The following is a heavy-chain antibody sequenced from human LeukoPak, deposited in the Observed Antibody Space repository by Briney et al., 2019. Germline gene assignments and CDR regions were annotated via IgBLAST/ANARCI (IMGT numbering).Heavy chain of an antibody. Sequence: ASVKVSCKASGYTFTGYYMHWVRQAPGQGLEWMGWINPNSGGTNYAQKFQGRVTMTRDTSISTAYMELSSLRSEDTAVYYCATAKSRRTYYDILRWFDPWGQGTLVTVSS. CDR2: INPNSGGT. CDR1: GYTFTGYY. D-gene: IGHD3-9*01. V-gene: IGHV1-2*02. CDR3: ATAKSRRTYYDILRWFDP. J-gene: IGHJ5*02.